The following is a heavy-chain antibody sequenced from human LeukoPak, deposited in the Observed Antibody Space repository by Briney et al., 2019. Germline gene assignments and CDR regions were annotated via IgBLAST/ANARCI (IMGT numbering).Heavy chain of an antibody. D-gene: IGHD6-19*01. CDR2: ISYDGSNK. CDR3: AKESAEVAVAGTDYYYYGMDV. V-gene: IGHV3-30*18. J-gene: IGHJ6*02. CDR1: GFTFSSYG. Sequence: GGFLRLSCAASGFTFSSYGMHWVRQAPGKGLEWVAVISYDGSNKYYADSVKGRFTISRDNSKNTLYLQMNSLRAEDTAVYYCAKESAEVAVAGTDYYYYGMDVWGQGTTVTVSS.